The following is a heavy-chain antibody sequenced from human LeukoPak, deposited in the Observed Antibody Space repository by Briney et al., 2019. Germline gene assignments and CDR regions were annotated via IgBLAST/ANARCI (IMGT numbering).Heavy chain of an antibody. D-gene: IGHD1-26*01. V-gene: IGHV4-30-4*01. CDR1: GGSISSGGYY. Sequence: PSQTLSLTCTVSGGSISSGGYYWSWIRQPPGKGLEWIGYIYYSGSTYYNPSLKSRVTISVDTSKNQFSLKLSSVTAADTAVYYCARDEVSGSYLVYWGQGTLVTVSS. J-gene: IGHJ4*02. CDR3: ARDEVSGSYLVY. CDR2: IYYSGST.